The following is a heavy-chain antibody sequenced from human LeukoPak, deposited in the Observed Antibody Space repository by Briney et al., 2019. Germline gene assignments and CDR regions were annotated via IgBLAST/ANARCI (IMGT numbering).Heavy chain of an antibody. CDR3: ARDNSVRDEAWWFNL. V-gene: IGHV1-46*01. CDR1: GYTFTGYW. Sequence: ASVKVSCKAFGYTFTGYWMHWVRQAPGQGPEWMGVISPSGGSTIYAQKFKGRVPLTRDMSTSTDYLELSSLRSEDTAVYYCARDNSVRDEAWWFNLWGQGTLVTVSS. CDR2: ISPSGGST. D-gene: IGHD5-24*01. J-gene: IGHJ5*02.